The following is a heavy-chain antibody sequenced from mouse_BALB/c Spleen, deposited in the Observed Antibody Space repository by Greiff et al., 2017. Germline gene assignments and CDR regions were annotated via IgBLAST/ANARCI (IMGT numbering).Heavy chain of an antibody. CDR3: ARQGEYRYYFDY. J-gene: IGHJ2*01. CDR1: GFTFSSYA. V-gene: IGHV5-9-3*01. CDR2: ISSGGSYT. D-gene: IGHD5-1*01. Sequence: EVLLVESGGGLVKPGGSLKLSCAASGFTFSSYAMSWVRQTPEKRLEWVATISSGGSYTYYPDSVKGRFTISRDNAKNTLYLQLSSLRSEDTAMYYCARQGEYRYYFDYWGQGTTLTVSS.